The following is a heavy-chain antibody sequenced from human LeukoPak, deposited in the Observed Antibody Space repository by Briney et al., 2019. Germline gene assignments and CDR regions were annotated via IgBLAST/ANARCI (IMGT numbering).Heavy chain of an antibody. CDR2: IYSSGST. CDR1: GASISSHY. D-gene: IGHD5/OR15-5a*01. CDR3: ASSTTLQQVDF. V-gene: IGHV4-59*11. Sequence: SETLSLTCTVSGASISSHYCNWIRQSPGKGLEWIGYIYSSGSTQYSPSVKSRVTISINTSKNQFSLRLTSVTAADTAVYHCASSTTLQQVDFWGQGTQVTVSS. J-gene: IGHJ4*02.